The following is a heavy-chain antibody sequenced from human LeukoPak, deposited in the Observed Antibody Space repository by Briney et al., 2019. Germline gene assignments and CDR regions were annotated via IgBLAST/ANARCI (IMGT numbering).Heavy chain of an antibody. J-gene: IGHJ4*02. CDR1: EFTFTTYG. CDR2: IYYDGSNI. CDR3: ARDWKTNSFDY. D-gene: IGHD1-1*01. Sequence: PGGSLRLSCAASEFTFTTYGMHWVRQAPGKGVGWVAFIYYDGSNIYYADYVKGRFTISRDISKNTLYLQTDSLRAEDTAIYYCARDWKTNSFDYWGQGTLVTVSS. V-gene: IGHV3-33*01.